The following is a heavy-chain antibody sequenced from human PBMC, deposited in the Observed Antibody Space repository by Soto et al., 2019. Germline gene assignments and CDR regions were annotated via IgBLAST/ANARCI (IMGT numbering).Heavy chain of an antibody. V-gene: IGHV1-3*01. CDR1: GYTFTSYA. D-gene: IGHD3-3*01. J-gene: IGHJ6*03. Sequence: GASVKVSCKASGYTFTSYAMHWVRQAPGERVEWMGWINAGNGNTKYSQKFQGRVTITRDTSASTAYMELSSLRSEDTAVYYCARSIRFLERFSESYYYYMDVWGKGTTVTVSS. CDR2: INAGNGNT. CDR3: ARSIRFLERFSESYYYYMDV.